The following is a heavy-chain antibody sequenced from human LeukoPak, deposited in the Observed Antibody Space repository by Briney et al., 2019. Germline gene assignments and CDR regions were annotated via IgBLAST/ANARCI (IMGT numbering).Heavy chain of an antibody. V-gene: IGHV4-59*01. CDR3: ARAAVAGRYDY. J-gene: IGHJ4*02. D-gene: IGHD6-19*01. Sequence: SETLSLTCTVSGGSISSYCWSWIRQPPGKGLEWIGYIYYSGSTNYNPSLKSRVTISVDTSKNQFSLKLSSVTAADTAVYYCARAAVAGRYDYWGQGTLVTVSS. CDR2: IYYSGST. CDR1: GGSISSYC.